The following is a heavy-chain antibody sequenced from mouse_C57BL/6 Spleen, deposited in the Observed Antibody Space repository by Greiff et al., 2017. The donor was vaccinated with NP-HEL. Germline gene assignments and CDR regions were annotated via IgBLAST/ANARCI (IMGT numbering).Heavy chain of an antibody. J-gene: IGHJ1*03. V-gene: IGHV7-3*01. Sequence: EVMLVESGGGLVQPGGSLSLSCAASGFTFTDYYMSWVRQPPGKALEWLGFIRNKANGYTTEYSASVKGRFTISRDNSQSILYLQMNALRAEDSATYYCARLMTTAPWYFDVWGTGTTVTVSS. CDR3: ARLMTTAPWYFDV. CDR1: GFTFTDYY. D-gene: IGHD1-2*01. CDR2: IRNKANGYTT.